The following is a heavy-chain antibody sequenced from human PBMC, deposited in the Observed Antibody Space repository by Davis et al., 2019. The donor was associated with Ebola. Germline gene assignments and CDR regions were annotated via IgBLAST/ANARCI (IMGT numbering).Heavy chain of an antibody. Sequence: GGSLRLSCAASGFTFNIFDMHWVRQAPGRRLEWVAFVRSHGSDDHYADSVKGRFTISRDNSKNTLYLQMNSLRPEDTAVYYCARDSDDYSFDYWGQGTLVTVSS. D-gene: IGHD4-11*01. V-gene: IGHV3-30*02. CDR2: VRSHGSDD. CDR1: GFTFNIFD. CDR3: ARDSDDYSFDY. J-gene: IGHJ4*02.